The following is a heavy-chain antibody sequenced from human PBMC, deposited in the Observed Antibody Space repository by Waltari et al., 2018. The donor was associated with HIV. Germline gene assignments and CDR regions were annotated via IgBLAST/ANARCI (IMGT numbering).Heavy chain of an antibody. CDR1: GFTFRSFW. CDR2: ISSDGRAT. D-gene: IGHD5-12*01. V-gene: IGHV3-74*01. J-gene: IGHJ4*02. Sequence: EVQLVESGGGLVQPGGSQRLSCEASGFTFRSFWMHRVRQLPGKGLEWVGRISSDGRATTYVDSVKGRFTVSRDNAKNTLSLQMNSLRAEDTAVYYCARGVTVATITPFDQWGQGTLVTVSS. CDR3: ARGVTVATITPFDQ.